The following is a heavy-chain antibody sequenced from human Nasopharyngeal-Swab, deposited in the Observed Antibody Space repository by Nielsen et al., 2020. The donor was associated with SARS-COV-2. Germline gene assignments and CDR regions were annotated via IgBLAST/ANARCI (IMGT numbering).Heavy chain of an antibody. Sequence: ASVKVSCKASGYTFITFGITWVRQAPGQGLEWMGWISAYNGNTNYAQKFQDRVTMTTDTSTTTAYMELRGLKTDDMAVYYCARDNESGDYYAYDIWGQGTTVTVSS. CDR1: GYTFITFG. V-gene: IGHV1-18*03. CDR3: ARDNESGDYYAYDI. CDR2: ISAYNGNT. D-gene: IGHD4-17*01. J-gene: IGHJ3*02.